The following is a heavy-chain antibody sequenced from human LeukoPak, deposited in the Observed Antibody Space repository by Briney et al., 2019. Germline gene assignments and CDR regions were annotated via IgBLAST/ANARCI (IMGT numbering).Heavy chain of an antibody. CDR2: ISSTSNYI. CDR1: GFPFSTYA. Sequence: GGSVRLPCGASGFPFSTYAISWVRQAPGKGLEWGSCISSTSNYIFCADSVRGRFTISRDNAKNSLYLQMNSLRAEDTAAYYCARDRSSGYDDAFDIWGKGTMVTVSS. D-gene: IGHD5-12*01. V-gene: IGHV3-21*01. CDR3: ARDRSSGYDDAFDI. J-gene: IGHJ3*02.